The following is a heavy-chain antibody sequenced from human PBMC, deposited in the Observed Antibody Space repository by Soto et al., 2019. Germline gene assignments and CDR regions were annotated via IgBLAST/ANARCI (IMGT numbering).Heavy chain of an antibody. Sequence: GGSLRLSCVASGFTFRTYTMNWVRQAPGKGLEWVSGIRGFSPYTFYAESVKGRFTISRDNAKNSLYLQMNSLGVEDTAVYYCARDRGYDAHDYYYNAMDVWGQGTTVTVS. CDR3: ARDRGYDAHDYYYNAMDV. D-gene: IGHD2-15*01. CDR1: GFTFRTYT. V-gene: IGHV3-21*01. CDR2: IRGFSPYT. J-gene: IGHJ6*02.